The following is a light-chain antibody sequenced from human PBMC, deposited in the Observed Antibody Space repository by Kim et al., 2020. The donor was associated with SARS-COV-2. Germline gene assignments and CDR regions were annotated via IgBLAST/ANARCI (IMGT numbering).Light chain of an antibody. CDR2: VNSDGSH. V-gene: IGLV4-69*01. CDR1: SGHSSYA. Sequence: QLVLTQSPSASASLGASVKLTCTLNSGHSSYAIAWHQQQTEKGPRYLMKVNSDGSHSKGDGIPDRFSGSSSGAERYLTISSLQSEDEADYYCQTWGTGIRVFGGGTKVTVL. CDR3: QTWGTGIRV. J-gene: IGLJ3*02.